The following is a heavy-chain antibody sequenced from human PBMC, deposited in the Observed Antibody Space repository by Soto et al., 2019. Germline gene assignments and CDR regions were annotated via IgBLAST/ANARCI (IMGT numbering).Heavy chain of an antibody. CDR2: IYPDDSDT. CDR3: ARHQGEQSAFDI. D-gene: IGHD3-16*01. Sequence: EVQLVQSGAQVKKPGESLKISCEASGYSFTFYWIAWVRQLLGKGLEWMGIIYPDDSDTRYSPSFQGQVTISADESITTAFLQWSSLKASDTGMYYCARHQGEQSAFDIWGQGTMVTVSS. V-gene: IGHV5-51*01. CDR1: GYSFTFYW. J-gene: IGHJ3*02.